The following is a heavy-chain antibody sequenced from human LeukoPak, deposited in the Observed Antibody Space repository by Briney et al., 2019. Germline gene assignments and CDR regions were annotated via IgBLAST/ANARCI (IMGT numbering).Heavy chain of an antibody. J-gene: IGHJ4*02. CDR3: ARDRGSYWGIDY. CDR1: GGSISSSSYY. D-gene: IGHD1-26*01. V-gene: IGHV4-39*07. CDR2: IYYSGST. Sequence: SETLSLTCTVSGGSISSSSYYWGWIRQPPGKGLEWIGSIYYSGSTNYNPSLKSRVTISVDTSKNQFSLKLSSVTAADTAVYYCARDRGSYWGIDYWGQGTLVTVSS.